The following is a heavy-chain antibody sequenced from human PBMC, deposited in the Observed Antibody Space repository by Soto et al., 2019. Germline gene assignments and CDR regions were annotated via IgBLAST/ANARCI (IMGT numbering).Heavy chain of an antibody. CDR3: AKCFLGFYLKYYLHY. Sequence: QVQLVESGGGVVQPGRSLRLSCAASGFTFSSYGMHWVRQAPGKGLEWVALVSNDGSYTFYADSVKGRFAISRDNSKNTLYLQMSSLRAEDTAMYYCAKCFLGFYLKYYLHYGGQGTLVTVSS. CDR2: VSNDGSYT. J-gene: IGHJ4*02. CDR1: GFTFSSYG. V-gene: IGHV3-30*18. D-gene: IGHD3-10*02.